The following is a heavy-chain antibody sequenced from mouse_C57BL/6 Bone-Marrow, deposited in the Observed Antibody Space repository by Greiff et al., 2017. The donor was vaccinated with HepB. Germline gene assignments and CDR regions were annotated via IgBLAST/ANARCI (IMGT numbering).Heavy chain of an antibody. CDR3: AFITTDFFDY. Sequence: QVQLQQSGAELVMPGASVKLSCKASGYTFTSYWMHWVKQRPGQGLEWIGEIDPSDSYTNYNQKFKGKSTLTVDKSSSTAYMQLISLTSEDSAVYYCAFITTDFFDYWGQGTTLTVSS. CDR1: GYTFTSYW. CDR2: IDPSDSYT. V-gene: IGHV1-69*01. D-gene: IGHD1-1*01. J-gene: IGHJ2*01.